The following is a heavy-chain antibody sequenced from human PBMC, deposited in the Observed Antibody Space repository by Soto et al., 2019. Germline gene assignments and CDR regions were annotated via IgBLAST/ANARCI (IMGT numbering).Heavy chain of an antibody. CDR1: SGSISNDNW. CDR3: ATNSYYSLGV. CDR2: IYRSGST. Sequence: QVQLQESGPGLVKPSGTLSLTCAVSSGSISNDNWWNSVRQPPGKGLEWIGEIYRSGSTNYNPSLKSRVTISLDKSTNHFSLQLSSVTAADTAVYYCATNSYYSLGVWGQGTTVTVSS. V-gene: IGHV4-4*02. J-gene: IGHJ6*02.